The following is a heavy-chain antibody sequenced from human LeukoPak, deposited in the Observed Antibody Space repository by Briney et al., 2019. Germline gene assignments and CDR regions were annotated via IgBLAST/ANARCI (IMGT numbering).Heavy chain of an antibody. CDR3: ARGEGDGYGFDY. CDR1: GYSISSGYY. J-gene: IGHJ4*02. V-gene: IGHV4-38-2*02. Sequence: RPSETLSLTCTVSGYSISSGYYWGWIRQPPGKGLEWIGSIYHSGSTYYNPSLKSRVTISVDTSKNQFSLKLSSVTAADTAVYYCARGEGDGYGFDYWGQGTLVTVSS. D-gene: IGHD5-24*01. CDR2: IYHSGST.